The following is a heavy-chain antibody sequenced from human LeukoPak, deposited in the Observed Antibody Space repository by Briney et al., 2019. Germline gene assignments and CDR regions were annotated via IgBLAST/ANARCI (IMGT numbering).Heavy chain of an antibody. J-gene: IGHJ6*02. D-gene: IGHD3-9*01. CDR2: INTNTGNP. CDR3: ARVGYDILTGVPMDV. V-gene: IGHV7-4-1*02. CDR1: GYTFTSYA. Sequence: ASVKVSCKASGYTFTSYAMNWVRQGPGQGLEWMGWINTNTGNPTYAQGFTGRFVFSLDTSVSTAYLQISSLKAEDTAVYYCARVGYDILTGVPMDVWGQGTTVTVSS.